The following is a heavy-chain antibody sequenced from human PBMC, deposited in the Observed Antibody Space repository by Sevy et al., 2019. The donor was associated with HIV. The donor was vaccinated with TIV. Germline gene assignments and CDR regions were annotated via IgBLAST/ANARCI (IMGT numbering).Heavy chain of an antibody. Sequence: SETLSLTCTVSGGSINSDHWNWIRQPPGKGLEWIGYVYYTGGTNYNPSLKNRVTISVDMTKNQFSLKLTSVTAADTAVYYCARLHDFDFWGQGTMVTVSS. CDR2: VYYTGGT. CDR3: ARLHDFDF. V-gene: IGHV4-59*08. J-gene: IGHJ3*01. CDR1: GGSINSDH.